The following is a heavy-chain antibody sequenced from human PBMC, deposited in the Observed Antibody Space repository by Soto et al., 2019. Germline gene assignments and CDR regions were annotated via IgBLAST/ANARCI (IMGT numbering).Heavy chain of an antibody. CDR1: GFTFSSYA. Sequence: GGSLRLSCAASGFTFSSYAMHWVRQAPGKGLEWVAVISYDGSNKYYADSVKGRFTISRDNSKNTLYLQMNSLRAEDTAVYYCATYPSYDSSGIYFDYGGQGTLVTVS. J-gene: IGHJ4*02. CDR3: ATYPSYDSSGIYFDY. CDR2: ISYDGSNK. V-gene: IGHV3-30-3*01. D-gene: IGHD3-22*01.